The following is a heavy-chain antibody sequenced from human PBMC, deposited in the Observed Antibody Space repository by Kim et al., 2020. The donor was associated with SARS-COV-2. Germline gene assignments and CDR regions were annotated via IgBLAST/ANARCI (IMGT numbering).Heavy chain of an antibody. CDR1: GGSISSSSYY. J-gene: IGHJ4*02. CDR2: IYYSGST. V-gene: IGHV4-39*02. D-gene: IGHD4-17*01. CDR3: ARTHGYYGDYLYSLDY. Sequence: SETLSLTCAVSGGSISSSSYYWGWIRQPPGKGLEWIGSIYYSGSTYYNPSLKSRVTISVDTSKNHFSLKLSSVTAADTAVYYCARTHGYYGDYLYSLDYWGQGTLVTVSS.